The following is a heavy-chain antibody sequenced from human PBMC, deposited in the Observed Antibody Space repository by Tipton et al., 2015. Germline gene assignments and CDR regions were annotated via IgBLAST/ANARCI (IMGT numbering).Heavy chain of an antibody. CDR2: IDFRGST. CDR3: ARDAWAGDSRGFYYIY. CDR1: GGSIDSYY. J-gene: IGHJ4*02. Sequence: GSLRLSCTVSGGSIDSYYWSWIRQPPGMRLEWIGYIDFRGSTEYNPSVKSRVSISVDRSKNQFSLRLNSVTAADTAVYFCARDAWAGDSRGFYYIYWGQGTLVRVSS. D-gene: IGHD3-22*01. V-gene: IGHV4-59*01.